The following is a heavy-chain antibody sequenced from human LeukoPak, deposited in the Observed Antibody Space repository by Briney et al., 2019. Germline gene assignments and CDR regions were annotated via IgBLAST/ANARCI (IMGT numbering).Heavy chain of an antibody. Sequence: PGGSLRLSCVVSGFTVSSNYMSWVRQAPGKGLEWVSVMYSAGFTYYADSVKGRFTISRDNAKNSLYLQMNSLRAEDTALYYCARAGAARSGYYYYYMDVWGKGTTVTVSS. CDR1: GFTVSSNY. CDR2: MYSAGFT. V-gene: IGHV3-53*01. J-gene: IGHJ6*03. D-gene: IGHD6-6*01. CDR3: ARAGAARSGYYYYYMDV.